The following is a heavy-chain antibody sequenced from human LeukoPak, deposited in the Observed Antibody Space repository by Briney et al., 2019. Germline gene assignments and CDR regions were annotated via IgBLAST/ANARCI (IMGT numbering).Heavy chain of an antibody. CDR3: ARDVIGDQDAFDI. J-gene: IGHJ3*02. D-gene: IGHD2-21*01. Sequence: ASVKVSCESSGYTFYAYFIHWVRQAPGQGLEWMGWINPNNGDTKYEERFQGRVTMTRDTSITTAYMEMSRLTSDDTAVYYCARDVIGDQDAFDIRGQGTTVTVSS. CDR1: GYTFYAYF. CDR2: INPNNGDT. V-gene: IGHV1-2*02.